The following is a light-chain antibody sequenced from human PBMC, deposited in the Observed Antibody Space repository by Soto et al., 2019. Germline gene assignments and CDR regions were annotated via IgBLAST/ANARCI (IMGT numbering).Light chain of an antibody. CDR3: CSYAGSSWV. Sequence: QSVLTQPRSVSGSPGQSVTISCTGTSSDVGGYNYVSWYQQHPGKAPKLMIYDVSKRPSGVPDRFSGSKSGNTASLTISGFQAEDEADYYCCSYAGSSWVFGGGTKLTVL. CDR1: SSDVGGYNY. CDR2: DVS. J-gene: IGLJ3*02. V-gene: IGLV2-11*01.